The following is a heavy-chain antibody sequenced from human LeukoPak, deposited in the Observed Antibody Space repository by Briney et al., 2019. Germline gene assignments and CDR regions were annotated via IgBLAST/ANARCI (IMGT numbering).Heavy chain of an antibody. CDR2: ISSSSSYI. V-gene: IGHV3-21*01. J-gene: IGHJ3*02. CDR1: GFTFSSYS. Sequence: PGGSLRLSCAASGFTFSSYSMNWVRQVPGKGLEWVSSISSSSSYIYYADSVKGRFTISRDNAKNSLYLQMNSLRAEDTAVYYCARDQGLNDAFDIWGQGTMVTVSS. CDR3: ARDQGLNDAFDI.